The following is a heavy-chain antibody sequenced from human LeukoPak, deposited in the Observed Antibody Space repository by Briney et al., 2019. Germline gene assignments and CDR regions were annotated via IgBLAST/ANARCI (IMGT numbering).Heavy chain of an antibody. CDR2: ISGSGGST. J-gene: IGHJ5*02. V-gene: IGHV3-23*01. Sequence: GGSLRLSCAASGFIFSTYAMSWVRQAPGKGLEWVSAISGSGGSTYYADSVKGRFTISRDNSKNTLYLQMNSLRAEDTAVYYCAKDRFPYCTNGVCFDWFDPWGQGTLVTVSS. D-gene: IGHD2-8*01. CDR3: AKDRFPYCTNGVCFDWFDP. CDR1: GFIFSTYA.